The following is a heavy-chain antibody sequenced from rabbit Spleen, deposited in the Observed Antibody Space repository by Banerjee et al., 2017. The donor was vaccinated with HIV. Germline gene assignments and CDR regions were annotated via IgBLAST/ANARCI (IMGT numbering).Heavy chain of an antibody. CDR2: INAATGRP. Sequence: EQLEESGGGLVQPTGSLTLTCKASGFSFGDRDVMCWVRQAPGKGLEWIACINAATGRPVYATWAKGRFTISRTSSTTVTLQMTSLTAADRAAYFCARDLVGVIGWNFYLWGPGTLVTVS. CDR1: GFSFGDRDV. CDR3: ARDLVGVIGWNFYL. J-gene: IGHJ4*01. D-gene: IGHD1-1*01. V-gene: IGHV1S45*01.